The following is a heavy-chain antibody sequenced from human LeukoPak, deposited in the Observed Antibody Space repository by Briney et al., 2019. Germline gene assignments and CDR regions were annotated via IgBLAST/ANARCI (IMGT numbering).Heavy chain of an antibody. Sequence: PGGSLRLSCAASGFTFSSYSMNWVRQAPGKGLEWVSYISSSSTIYYADSVKGRFTISRDNAKNSLYLQMNSLRAEDTAVYYCARVGRFFTGSPTYYYDSSGYYIDYWGQGTLVTVSS. D-gene: IGHD3-22*01. CDR2: ISSSSTI. CDR1: GFTFSSYS. CDR3: ARVGRFFTGSPTYYYDSSGYYIDY. V-gene: IGHV3-48*01. J-gene: IGHJ4*02.